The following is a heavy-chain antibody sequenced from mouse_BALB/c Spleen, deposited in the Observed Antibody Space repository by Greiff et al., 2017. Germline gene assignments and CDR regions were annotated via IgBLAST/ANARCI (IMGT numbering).Heavy chain of an antibody. D-gene: IGHD2-1*01. CDR2: IRLKSNNYAT. CDR1: GFTFSNYW. V-gene: IGHV6-6*02. CDR3: IYYGNYSAMDY. J-gene: IGHJ4*01. Sequence: EVKLVESGGGLVQPGGSMKLSCVASGFTFSNYWMNWVRQSPEKGLEWVAEIRLKSNNYATHYAESVKGRFTISRDDSKSSVYLQMNNLRAEDTGIYYCIYYGNYSAMDYWGQGTSVTVSS.